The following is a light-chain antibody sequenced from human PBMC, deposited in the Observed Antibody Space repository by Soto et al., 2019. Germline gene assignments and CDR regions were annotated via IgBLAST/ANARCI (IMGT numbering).Light chain of an antibody. CDR1: QSFSSN. V-gene: IGKV3-15*01. J-gene: IGKJ5*01. CDR2: GAS. CDR3: QQYNILPRT. Sequence: EIVMKISPATLSVYKGERATLSCRASQSFSSNLAWYQQKPGQAPRLLIYGASTRATGVPARFSGSGSGTEFTLTISSLQSEDFAVYYCQQYNILPRTFCQVTRLEIK.